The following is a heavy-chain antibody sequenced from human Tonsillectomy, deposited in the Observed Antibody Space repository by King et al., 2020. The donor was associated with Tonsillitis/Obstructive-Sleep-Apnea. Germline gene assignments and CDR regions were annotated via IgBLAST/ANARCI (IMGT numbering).Heavy chain of an antibody. D-gene: IGHD3-22*01. Sequence: QLVQSGAEVKKPRASVKVSCKASGYTFTTYGISWVRQAPGQGLEWMGWISAYNGDTNYAQKLQDRVTMTTETSTSTAYMEVRSLRSDDTAVYYCARDTRSHYYDTSGYYTFEYWGQGTLVTVSS. V-gene: IGHV1-18*01. J-gene: IGHJ4*02. CDR2: ISAYNGDT. CDR1: GYTFTTYG. CDR3: ARDTRSHYYDTSGYYTFEY.